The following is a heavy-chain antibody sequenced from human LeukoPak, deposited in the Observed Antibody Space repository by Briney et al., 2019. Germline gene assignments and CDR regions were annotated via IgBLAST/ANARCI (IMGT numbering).Heavy chain of an antibody. CDR3: ARTVASSILRGYNWFDP. CDR2: IYTSGST. Sequence: SETLSLTCAVYGGSFSGYYWSWIRQPAGKGLEWIGRIYTSGSTNYNPSLKSRVTMSVDTSKNQFSLKLSSVTAADTAVYYCARTVASSILRGYNWFDPWGQGTLVTVSS. V-gene: IGHV4-59*10. J-gene: IGHJ5*02. D-gene: IGHD5-12*01. CDR1: GGSFSGYY.